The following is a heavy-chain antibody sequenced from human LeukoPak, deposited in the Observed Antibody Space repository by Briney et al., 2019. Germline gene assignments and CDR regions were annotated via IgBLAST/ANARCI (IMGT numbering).Heavy chain of an antibody. J-gene: IGHJ5*02. Sequence: PSETLSLTCTVSGGSVSSVSNYWGWIRQPPGKGLEWIGYIYYSGSTNYNPSLKSRVTISVDTSKNQFSLKLSSVTAADTAVYYCATYGYSSSWYWCDPWGPGTLVTVSS. D-gene: IGHD6-13*01. CDR1: GGSVSSVSNY. CDR2: IYYSGST. CDR3: ATYGYSSSWYWCDP. V-gene: IGHV4-61*01.